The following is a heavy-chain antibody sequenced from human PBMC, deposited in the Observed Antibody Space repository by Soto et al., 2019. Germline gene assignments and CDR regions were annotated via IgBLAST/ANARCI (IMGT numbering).Heavy chain of an antibody. CDR1: GDFNRSDY. V-gene: IGHV4-59*01. J-gene: IGHJ4*02. CDR2: ISYSGGT. D-gene: IGHD3-16*01. Sequence: QVQLQESGPGLVRPSETLSLTCTVPGDFNRSDYWCWIRQPPGKGLEWIGYISYSGGTNYNPSLKRRVTISADTSKKHCSLSLRSATAADTAFYYCAREFYDDSWGSYYDYWGQGALVTVSS. CDR3: AREFYDDSWGSYYDY.